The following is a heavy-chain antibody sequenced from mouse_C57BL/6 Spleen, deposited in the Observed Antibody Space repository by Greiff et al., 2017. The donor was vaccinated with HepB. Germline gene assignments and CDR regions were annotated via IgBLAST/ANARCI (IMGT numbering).Heavy chain of an antibody. V-gene: IGHV1-52*01. D-gene: IGHD3-2*02. CDR3: ARDSSGYGGFAY. J-gene: IGHJ3*01. Sequence: VQLQQPGAELVRPGSSVKLSCKASGYTFTSYWMHWVKQRPIQGLEWIGNIDPSDSETHYNQKFKDKATLTVDKSSSTAYMQLSSLTSEDSAVYYGARDSSGYGGFAYWGQGTLVTVSA. CDR2: IDPSDSET. CDR1: GYTFTSYW.